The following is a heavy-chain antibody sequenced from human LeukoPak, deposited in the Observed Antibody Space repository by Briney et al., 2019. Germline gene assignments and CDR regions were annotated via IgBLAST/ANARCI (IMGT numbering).Heavy chain of an antibody. V-gene: IGHV3-21*01. CDR3: ARSHDSSGYYYYYYYMDV. CDR2: ISSSSSYI. Sequence: GGSLRLSCAASGFTFSSYSMNWVRQAPGKGLEWVSSISSSSSYIYYADSVKGRFTISRDNAKNSLYLQMNSLRAEDTAVYYCARSHDSSGYYYYYYYMDVWGKGTTVTVSS. D-gene: IGHD3-22*01. J-gene: IGHJ6*03. CDR1: GFTFSSYS.